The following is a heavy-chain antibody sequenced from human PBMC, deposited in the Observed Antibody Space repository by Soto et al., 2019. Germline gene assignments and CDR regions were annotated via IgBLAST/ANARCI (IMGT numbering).Heavy chain of an antibody. D-gene: IGHD6-6*01. CDR2: MNPHTGET. CDR1: GYNFISSE. Sequence: QVQLVQSGAEVKKPGASVKVSCKTSGYNFISSEISWVRQAPGQGLELMGWMNPHTGETDATRKFQGRLTMTRNISINTAYLELSSLTSEDTAVYYCAKKHSGSSLAHWGQGSLVTVSS. J-gene: IGHJ4*02. CDR3: AKKHSGSSLAH. V-gene: IGHV1-8*02.